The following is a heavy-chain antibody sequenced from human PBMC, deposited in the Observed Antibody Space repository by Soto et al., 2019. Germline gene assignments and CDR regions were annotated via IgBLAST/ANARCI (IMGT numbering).Heavy chain of an antibody. V-gene: IGHV1-69*02. Sequence: QVQLVQSGAEVKKPGSSVKVSCKASGGTFSSYTISWVRQAXGXXXXWMGRIIPILGIANYAQKFQGRVTXXXXXXXXXXXXXXXXXXXXXXXXXXXXXXXXXXXXXXXGDYWGQGTLVTVSS. CDR2: IIPILGIA. CDR3: XXXXXXXXXXXXGDY. J-gene: IGHJ4*02. CDR1: GGTFSSYT.